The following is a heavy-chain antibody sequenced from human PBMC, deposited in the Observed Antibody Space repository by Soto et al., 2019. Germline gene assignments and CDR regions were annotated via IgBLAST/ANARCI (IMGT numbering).Heavy chain of an antibody. CDR1: GFTFSSYW. V-gene: IGHV3-7*01. CDR3: ARDSEYQLPEVDYYYGMDV. Sequence: PGGSLRLSCAASGFTFSSYWMSWVRQAPGKGLEWVANIKQDGSEKYYVDSVKGRFTISRDNAKNSLYLQMNSLRAEDTAVYYCARDSEYQLPEVDYYYGMDVWGQGTTVTVSS. J-gene: IGHJ6*02. D-gene: IGHD2-2*01. CDR2: IKQDGSEK.